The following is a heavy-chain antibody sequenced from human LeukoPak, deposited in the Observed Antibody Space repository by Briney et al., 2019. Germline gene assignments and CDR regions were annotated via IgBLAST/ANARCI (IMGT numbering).Heavy chain of an antibody. D-gene: IGHD6-6*01. CDR3: ARDKGTSCLSSFDY. Sequence: GGSLRLSYAASGFTFSSYVMHWVRQAPGKGLEWVAIISYDGSNEYYADSVKGRFTISRDNSKNTLYLQMNSLRAADTAVYYCARDKGTSCLSSFDYWGQGTLVTVSS. V-gene: IGHV3-30*04. CDR2: ISYDGSNE. CDR1: GFTFSSYV. J-gene: IGHJ4*02.